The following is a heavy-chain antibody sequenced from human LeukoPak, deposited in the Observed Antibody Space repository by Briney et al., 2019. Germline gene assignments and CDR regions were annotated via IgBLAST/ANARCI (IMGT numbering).Heavy chain of an antibody. J-gene: IGHJ5*02. V-gene: IGHV3-23*01. D-gene: IGHD4/OR15-4a*01. Sequence: GGSLRLSCEASGFAFSNHAMTWVRQAPGEGLQWVSTISDTGKTTFYRDSVRGRFTISRDISNNTPYLQMDGLRADDTAVYYCARGGAYDYGVLDAWGQGTLVTVSS. CDR1: GFAFSNHA. CDR3: ARGGAYDYGVLDA. CDR2: ISDTGKTT.